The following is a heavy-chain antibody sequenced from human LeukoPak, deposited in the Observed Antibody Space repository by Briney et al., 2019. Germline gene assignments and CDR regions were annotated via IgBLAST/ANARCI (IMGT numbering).Heavy chain of an antibody. V-gene: IGHV3-23*01. Sequence: GGSLRLSCAASGFTFSSYAMSWVRQAPGKGLEWVSAISGSGGSTYYADSVKGRFTISRDNSKNTLYLQMNSLRAEDTAVYYCAKDRDPDIYDSSGQHRAYWGQGTLVTVSS. CDR2: ISGSGGST. CDR1: GFTFSSYA. CDR3: AKDRDPDIYDSSGQHRAY. D-gene: IGHD3-22*01. J-gene: IGHJ4*02.